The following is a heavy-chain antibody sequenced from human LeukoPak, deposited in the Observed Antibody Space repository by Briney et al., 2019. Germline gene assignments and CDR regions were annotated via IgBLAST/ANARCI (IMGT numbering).Heavy chain of an antibody. CDR1: RFTFSSYA. D-gene: IGHD3-22*01. J-gene: IGHJ4*02. Sequence: GRSLRLSCAASRFTFSSYAMHWVRQAPGKGLEWVAVISYDGSNKYYAGSVKGRFTISRDISKNTLYLQMNGLRAEDTAVYYCATGMIIGPPGYWGQGTLVTVSS. CDR3: ATGMIIGPPGY. V-gene: IGHV3-30*14. CDR2: ISYDGSNK.